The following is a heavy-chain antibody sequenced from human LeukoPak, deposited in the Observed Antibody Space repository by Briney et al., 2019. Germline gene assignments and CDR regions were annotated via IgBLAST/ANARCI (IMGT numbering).Heavy chain of an antibody. V-gene: IGHV3-7*03. Sequence: ETLSLTCAVSGGSISSGGYKWGWIRQPPGKGLEWVANIKEDGTEKYYVDSVKGRFTISRDNAKNSLYLQMNSLRAEDTAVYYCARDSEWGLLRSDYWGQGTLVTVSS. CDR3: ARDSEWGLLRSDY. J-gene: IGHJ4*02. CDR2: IKEDGTEK. D-gene: IGHD1-26*01. CDR1: GGSISSGG.